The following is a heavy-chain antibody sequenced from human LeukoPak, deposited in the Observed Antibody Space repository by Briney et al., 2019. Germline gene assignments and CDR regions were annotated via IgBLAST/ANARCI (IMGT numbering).Heavy chain of an antibody. CDR3: AREYYDILTGYLGLRYYYYMDV. CDR1: GYTFTGYY. CDR2: INPNSGGT. Sequence: ASVKVSCKASGYTFTGYYMHWVRQAPGQGLEWMGWINPNSGGTNYAQKFQGRVTMTRDTSISTAYMELSRLRSDDTAVYYCAREYYDILTGYLGLRYYYYMDVWGKGTTVTISS. J-gene: IGHJ6*03. V-gene: IGHV1-2*02. D-gene: IGHD3-9*01.